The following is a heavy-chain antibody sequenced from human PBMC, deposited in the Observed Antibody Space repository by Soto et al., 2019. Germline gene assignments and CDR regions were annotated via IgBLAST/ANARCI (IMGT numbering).Heavy chain of an antibody. J-gene: IGHJ4*02. CDR1: GFTFTGHY. Sequence: ASVKVSCKASGFTFTGHYIHWVRQAPGQGLEWMGWINPNSGGTSYAQKFQGRVTMTRDTSITTAYMELSRLSSDDTAVYYCAKSGSLFRPSLGYFDYWGQGTLVTVYS. CDR3: AKSGSLFRPSLGYFDY. D-gene: IGHD1-26*01. CDR2: INPNSGGT. V-gene: IGHV1-2*02.